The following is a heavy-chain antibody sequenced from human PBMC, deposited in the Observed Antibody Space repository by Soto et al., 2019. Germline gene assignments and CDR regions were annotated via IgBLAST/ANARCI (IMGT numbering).Heavy chain of an antibody. Sequence: EVQLVESGGGLVKPGGSLRLSCAASGFTFSNAWMSWVRQAPGKGLEWVGRIQRKTDGGTTDYAAPVKGRFTISRDDSKNTLYLQMNRLKTEDTAVYYCTAGLSSGYYSFDYWGQGTLFTVSS. V-gene: IGHV3-15*01. CDR1: GFTFSNAW. J-gene: IGHJ4*02. CDR2: IQRKTDGGTT. D-gene: IGHD3-22*01. CDR3: TAGLSSGYYSFDY.